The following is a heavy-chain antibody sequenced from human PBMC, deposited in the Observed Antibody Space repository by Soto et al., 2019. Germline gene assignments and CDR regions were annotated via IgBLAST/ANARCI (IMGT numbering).Heavy chain of an antibody. CDR3: AKDRTHPPLIYSSSWYQGSPFDY. Sequence: EVQLLESGGGLVQPGGSLRLSCAASGFTFSSYAMSWVRQAPGKGLEWVSAISGSGGSTYYADSVKGRFTISRDNSKNTLYLQMNSLRAEDTAVYYCAKDRTHPPLIYSSSWYQGSPFDYWGQGTLVTVSS. CDR2: ISGSGGST. V-gene: IGHV3-23*01. CDR1: GFTFSSYA. J-gene: IGHJ4*02. D-gene: IGHD6-13*01.